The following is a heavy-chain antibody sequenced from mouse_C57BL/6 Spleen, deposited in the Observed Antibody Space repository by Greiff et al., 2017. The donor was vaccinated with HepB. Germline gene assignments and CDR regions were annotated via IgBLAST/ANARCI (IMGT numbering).Heavy chain of an antibody. V-gene: IGHV14-4*01. CDR2: IDPENGDT. CDR1: GFNIKDDY. J-gene: IGHJ2*01. D-gene: IGHD1-1*01. Sequence: VQLKESGAELVRPGASVKLSCTASGFNIKDDYMHWVKQRPEQGLEWIGWIDPENGDTEYASKFQGKATITADTSSNTAYLQLSSLTSEDTAVYYCTTGANYYGSSYVDYWGQGTTLTVSS. CDR3: TTGANYYGSSYVDY.